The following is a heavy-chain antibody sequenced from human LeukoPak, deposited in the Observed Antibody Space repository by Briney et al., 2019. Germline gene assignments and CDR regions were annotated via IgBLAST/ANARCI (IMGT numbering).Heavy chain of an antibody. D-gene: IGHD5-18*01. CDR1: GGSISSGGYY. CDR3: ARDHTAMVTGWFDP. CDR2: IYYSGST. Sequence: SETLSLTCSVSGGSISSGGYYWSWIRQHPGKGLEWIGYIYYSGSTYYNPSLKSRVTISVDTSENQFSLNLSSVTAADTGVYYCARDHTAMVTGWFDPWGQGTLVTVSS. V-gene: IGHV4-31*03. J-gene: IGHJ5*02.